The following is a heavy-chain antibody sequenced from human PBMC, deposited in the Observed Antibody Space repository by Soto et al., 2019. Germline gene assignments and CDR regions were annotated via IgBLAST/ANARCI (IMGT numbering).Heavy chain of an antibody. D-gene: IGHD5-12*01. Sequence: GGSLRLSCAASGFTFSTYGMSWVRQAPGKGLEWVSAISGSGSSTYYADSVKGRFTISRDNSKNTLYLQMNSLRAKDTAVYYCAKVVSGYDYFDYWGQGTLVTVSS. J-gene: IGHJ4*02. CDR3: AKVVSGYDYFDY. CDR1: GFTFSTYG. V-gene: IGHV3-23*01. CDR2: ISGSGSST.